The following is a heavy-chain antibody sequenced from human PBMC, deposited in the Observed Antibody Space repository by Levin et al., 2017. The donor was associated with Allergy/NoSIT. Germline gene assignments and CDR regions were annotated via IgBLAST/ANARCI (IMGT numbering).Heavy chain of an antibody. J-gene: IGHJ6*03. CDR3: ARWRDFWSGYENLDYYMDV. D-gene: IGHD3-3*01. Sequence: GGSLRLSCAASGFTFSSYSMNWVRQAPGKGLEWVSSISSSSSYIYYADSVKGRFTISRDNAKNSLYLQMNSLRAEDTAVYYCARWRDFWSGYENLDYYMDVWGKGTTVTVSS. CDR2: ISSSSSYI. V-gene: IGHV3-21*01. CDR1: GFTFSSYS.